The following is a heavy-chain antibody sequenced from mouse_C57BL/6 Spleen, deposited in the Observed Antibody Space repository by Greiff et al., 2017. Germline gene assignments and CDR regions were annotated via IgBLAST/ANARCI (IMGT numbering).Heavy chain of an antibody. CDR3: ARIEEDY. Sequence: QVQLQQSGPELVKPGASVKISCKASGYAFSSSRMNWVKQRPGKGLEWIGRIYPGDGDTNCNGKLKGKATLTADKTSSTAYMQLSSLTSGDSAVYFCARIEEDYWGQGTTLTVSS. J-gene: IGHJ2*01. V-gene: IGHV1-82*01. CDR2: IYPGDGDT. CDR1: GYAFSSSR.